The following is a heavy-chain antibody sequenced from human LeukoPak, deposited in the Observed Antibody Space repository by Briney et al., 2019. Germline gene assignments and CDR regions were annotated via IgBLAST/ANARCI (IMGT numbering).Heavy chain of an antibody. CDR2: INYSGST. V-gene: IGHV4-39*01. D-gene: IGHD1-1*01. CDR1: GDSIRTTTYH. J-gene: IGHJ5*02. Sequence: SETLSLTCAVSGDSIRTTTYHWAWIRQPPGKGLEWIGTINYSGSTSYNPSLESRVTILVDTSKNQFTLNLNSVTAADTAVYYCARPTGLEPPGPYRGFDPWGQGMLVTISS. CDR3: ARPTGLEPPGPYRGFDP.